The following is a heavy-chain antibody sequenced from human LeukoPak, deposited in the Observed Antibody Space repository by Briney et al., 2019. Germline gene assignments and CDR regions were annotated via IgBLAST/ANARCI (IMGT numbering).Heavy chain of an antibody. D-gene: IGHD5-18*01. CDR1: GGTFSSYA. CDR2: IIPILGIA. CDR3: TRDLGVDTTMIFFDY. Sequence: SVKVSCKASGGTFSSYAISWVRQAPGQGLGWMGRIIPILGIANYAQKFQGRVTMTTDTSTSTAYMEVRSLRSDDTAVYYCTRDLGVDTTMIFFDYWGQGSLVTVSS. J-gene: IGHJ4*02. V-gene: IGHV1-69*04.